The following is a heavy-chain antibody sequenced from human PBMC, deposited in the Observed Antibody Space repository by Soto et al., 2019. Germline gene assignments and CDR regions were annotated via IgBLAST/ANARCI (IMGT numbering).Heavy chain of an antibody. CDR3: ARGALSKVRVYAFDI. CDR2: IYHSRST. J-gene: IGHJ3*02. Sequence: TLSLTCPVSGGSISSGGYSWSWIRQPPGKGLEWIGYIYHSRSTYYNPSLKSRVTISVDRSKNQFSLKLSTVTAADTAVYYCARGALSKVRVYAFDIWCQGTMVTVSS. V-gene: IGHV4-30-2*01. CDR1: GGSISSGGYS. D-gene: IGHD3-16*02.